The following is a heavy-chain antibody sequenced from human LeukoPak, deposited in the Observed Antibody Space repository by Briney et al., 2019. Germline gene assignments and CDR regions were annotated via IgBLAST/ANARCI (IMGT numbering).Heavy chain of an antibody. V-gene: IGHV1-69*05. CDR1: GGTFSSYA. Sequence: SVKVSCKASGGTFSSYAISWERQAPGQGLEWMGRIIPIFGTANYAQKFQGRVSITTDESTSTAYMELSSLRSEDTAIYYCARDSFLTINPYFDYWGQGTLVTVSS. CDR3: ARDSFLTINPYFDY. CDR2: IIPIFGTA. D-gene: IGHD3-10*01. J-gene: IGHJ4*02.